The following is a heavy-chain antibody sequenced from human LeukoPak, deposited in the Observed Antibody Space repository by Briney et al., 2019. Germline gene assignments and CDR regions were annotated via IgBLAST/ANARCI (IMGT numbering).Heavy chain of an antibody. Sequence: GGGRGLSCAGAGFSFSSYAMHWGRQAPGKGREGGAVISYDGSKKYYADSVEGRFTTSRDNSGSTGCLQMNSLSAEDTAVYYCARDGPYYYDSSGYSYYFDYWGQGTLVTVSS. CDR3: ARDGPYYYDSSGYSYYFDY. CDR2: ISYDGSKK. CDR1: GFSFSSYA. D-gene: IGHD3-22*01. J-gene: IGHJ4*02. V-gene: IGHV3-30*04.